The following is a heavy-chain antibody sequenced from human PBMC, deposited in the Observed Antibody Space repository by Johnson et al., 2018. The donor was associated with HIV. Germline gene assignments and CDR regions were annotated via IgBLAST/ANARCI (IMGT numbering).Heavy chain of an antibody. CDR3: ASDDSSSVGAFDI. V-gene: IGHV3-23*04. D-gene: IGHD6-13*01. Sequence: VQLVESGGGVVQPGGSLRLSCAVSGFTFSSNYMSWVRQAPGKGLEWVSAISGSGGSTYYADSVKGRFTISRHNSKNTLYLQMNSLRAEDTAVYYCASDDSSSVGAFDIWGQWSMVTVSS. CDR2: ISGSGGST. J-gene: IGHJ3*02. CDR1: GFTFSSNY.